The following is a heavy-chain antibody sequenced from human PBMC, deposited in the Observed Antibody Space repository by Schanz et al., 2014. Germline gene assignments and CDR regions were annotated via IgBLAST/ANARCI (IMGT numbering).Heavy chain of an antibody. D-gene: IGHD2-2*01. Sequence: QVQLVQSGVEVKRPGASVRVSCKASGYSFTDYAIHWVRQAPGQGLEWMGWMNPTTGNRGYAQNFQGRVTMTRDTSTSTVNMELSSLRSEDTAVYYCARGGFFDSTSFDSWGQGTLVTVSS. CDR3: ARGGFFDSTSFDS. V-gene: IGHV1-8*02. J-gene: IGHJ4*02. CDR1: GYSFTDYA. CDR2: MNPTTGNR.